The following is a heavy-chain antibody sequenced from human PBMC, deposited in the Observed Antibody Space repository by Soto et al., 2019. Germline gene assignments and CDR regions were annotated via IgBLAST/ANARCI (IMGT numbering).Heavy chain of an antibody. Sequence: ASVKVSCKASGGTFSSYAISWVRQAPGQGLEWMGGIIPIFGTANYAQKFQGRVTITADESTSTAYMELSSLRSEDTAVYYCARGALGMATMRYYGMDVWGQGTTVTVSS. CDR3: ARGALGMATMRYYGMDV. V-gene: IGHV1-69*13. CDR2: IIPIFGTA. D-gene: IGHD5-12*01. J-gene: IGHJ6*02. CDR1: GGTFSSYA.